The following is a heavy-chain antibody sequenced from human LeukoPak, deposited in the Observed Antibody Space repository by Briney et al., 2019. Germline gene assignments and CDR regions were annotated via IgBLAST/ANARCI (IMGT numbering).Heavy chain of an antibody. CDR1: GGSVSRTSYY. CDR2: IYYSGST. J-gene: IGHJ3*02. V-gene: IGHV4-61*01. D-gene: IGHD2-15*01. Sequence: SETLSLTCTVSGGSVSRTSYYWSWIRQPPGKGLEWIGYIYYSGSTVYNPSLKSRVTISVDTSKNQFSLKLSSVTAADTAVYYCVPLVVAAALNDAFDIWGQGTMVTVSS. CDR3: VPLVVAAALNDAFDI.